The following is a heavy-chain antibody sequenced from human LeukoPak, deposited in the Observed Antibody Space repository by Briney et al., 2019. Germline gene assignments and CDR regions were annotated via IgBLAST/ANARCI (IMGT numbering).Heavy chain of an antibody. Sequence: SVKVSCKASGGTFISYAISWVRQAPGQGLEWMGGIIPIFGTANYAQKFQGRVTITADGSTSTAYMELSSLRSEDTAVYYCATRGSSGWYYFDYWGQGTLVTVSS. V-gene: IGHV1-69*13. D-gene: IGHD6-19*01. CDR3: ATRGSSGWYYFDY. CDR2: IIPIFGTA. CDR1: GGTFISYA. J-gene: IGHJ4*02.